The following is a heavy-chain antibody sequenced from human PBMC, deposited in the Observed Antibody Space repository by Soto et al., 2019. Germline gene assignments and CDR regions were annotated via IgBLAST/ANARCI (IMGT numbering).Heavy chain of an antibody. CDR1: GGTFSSYT. CDR2: IIPILGIA. D-gene: IGHD4-17*01. V-gene: IGHV1-69*04. Sequence: SVKVSCKASGGTFSSYTISWVRQAPGQGLEWMGRIIPILGIANYAQKFQGRVTITADKSTSTAYMELSSLRSEDTAVYYCARDSATVTSQLGYWGQGTLVTVSS. J-gene: IGHJ4*02. CDR3: ARDSATVTSQLGY.